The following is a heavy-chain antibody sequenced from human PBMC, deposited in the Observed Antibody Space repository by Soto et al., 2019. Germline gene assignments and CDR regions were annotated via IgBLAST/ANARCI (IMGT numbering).Heavy chain of an antibody. D-gene: IGHD6-13*01. CDR1: GYTFTNHY. J-gene: IGHJ4*02. V-gene: IGHV1-46*01. CDR3: ASDLAAAGL. CDR2: INPYGGST. Sequence: TSVKVSCKASGYTFTNHYIHWLRQAPVQGLEWMSIINPYGGSTNYAQKFHGRVTLTMDTSPSTLYMELSSLRSEDTAVYYCASDLAAAGLWGQGTLVTVSS.